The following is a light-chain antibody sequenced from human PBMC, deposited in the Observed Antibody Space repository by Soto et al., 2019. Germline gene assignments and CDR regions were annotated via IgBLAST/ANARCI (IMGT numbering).Light chain of an antibody. CDR1: QSVSSF. CDR3: QQYNNWPWT. V-gene: IGKV3-15*01. J-gene: IGKJ1*01. Sequence: IVLSQSPATLSLSTGERATLSCRASQSVSSFLAWYQQKPGQAPRLLIHGASTRATSFPARFSGSGSGTDFTLTISSLQSEDFAVYCCQQYNNWPWTSGQGSKVDI. CDR2: GAS.